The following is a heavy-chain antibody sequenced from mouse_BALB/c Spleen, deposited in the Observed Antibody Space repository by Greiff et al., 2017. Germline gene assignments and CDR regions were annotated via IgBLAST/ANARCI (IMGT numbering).Heavy chain of an antibody. V-gene: IGHV5-9-3*01. J-gene: IGHJ3*01. CDR3: ARLRGYDVGWFAY. Sequence: EVKLMESGGGLVKPGGSLKLSCAASGFTFSSYAMSWVRQTPEKRLEWVATISSGGSYTYYPDSVKGRFTISRDNAKNTLYLQMSSLRSEDTAMYYCARLRGYDVGWFAYWGQGTLVTVSA. D-gene: IGHD2-2*01. CDR1: GFTFSSYA. CDR2: ISSGGSYT.